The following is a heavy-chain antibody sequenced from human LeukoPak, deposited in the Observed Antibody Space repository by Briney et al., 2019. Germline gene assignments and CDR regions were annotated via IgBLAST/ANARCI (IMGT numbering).Heavy chain of an antibody. V-gene: IGHV1-2*02. D-gene: IGHD2-2*01. Sequence: SVNPSCKASGYTFTGYYMHLVRDAAGPGLERMGWINPNSGGTNYAQKFQGRVTMTRDTSISTAYMELSRLRSDDTAVYYCARGYCGSTSCYGAGYWGQGTLVTVSS. CDR3: ARGYCGSTSCYGAGY. CDR2: INPNSGGT. J-gene: IGHJ4*02. CDR1: GYTFTGYY.